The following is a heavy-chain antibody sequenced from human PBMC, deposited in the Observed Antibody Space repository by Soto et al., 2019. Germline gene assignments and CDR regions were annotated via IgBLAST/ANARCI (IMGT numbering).Heavy chain of an antibody. CDR3: ARDVSVMTSVFGF. V-gene: IGHV1-69*01. D-gene: IGHD3-10*01. CDR2: ITPMIGTT. CDR1: GGTFYTYA. J-gene: IGHJ4*02. Sequence: QVHLVQSGAEVKRPESSVRVSCRGSGGTFYTYAFTWVRQAPGQGLEWMGGITPMIGTTKYAQKFHGRVTFSADESASTAYMEMSNLRSDDTAVYYCARDVSVMTSVFGFWGQGTLITVSS.